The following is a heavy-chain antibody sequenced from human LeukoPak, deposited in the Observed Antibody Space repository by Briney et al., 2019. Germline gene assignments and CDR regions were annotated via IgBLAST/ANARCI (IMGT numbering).Heavy chain of an antibody. CDR3: ARAPGKSKGYCSGGSCYPEALDY. CDR1: DYSISNTYY. V-gene: IGHV4-38-2*02. J-gene: IGHJ4*02. Sequence: PSETLSLTCTVSDYSISNTYYWGWIRQPPGKGLEWIGNIHHSGSAYYNPSLKSRVTISVDTSKNQFSLKLSSVTAADTAVYYCARAPGKSKGYCSGGSCYPEALDYWGQGTLVTVSS. D-gene: IGHD2-15*01. CDR2: IHHSGSA.